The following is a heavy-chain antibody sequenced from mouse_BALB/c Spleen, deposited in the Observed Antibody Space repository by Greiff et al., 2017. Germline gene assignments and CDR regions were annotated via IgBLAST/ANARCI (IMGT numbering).Heavy chain of an antibody. CDR1: GFTFSSYA. D-gene: IGHD1-1*02. CDR3: ASLYGLTGYAMDH. V-gene: IGHV5-9-3*01. J-gene: IGHJ4*01. Sequence: EVKLVESGGGLVKPGGSLKLSCAASGFTFSSYAMSWVRQTPEKRLEWVATISSGGSYTYYPDSVKGRFTISRDNAKNTLYLQMSSLRSEDTAMYYCASLYGLTGYAMDHWGQGTSGTVSA. CDR2: ISSGGSYT.